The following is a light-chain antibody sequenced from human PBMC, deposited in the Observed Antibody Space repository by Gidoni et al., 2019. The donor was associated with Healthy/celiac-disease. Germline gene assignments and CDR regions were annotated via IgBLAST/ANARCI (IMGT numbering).Light chain of an antibody. CDR2: DAS. J-gene: IGKJ3*01. Sequence: HLTPSPSSLSASVGDRVTITCQTSQDISNYLNWYQQKPGKAPKLLIYDASNLETGVPSRFSGSGSGTDFTFTISSLQPEDIATYYCQQYDNLPATFGPGTKVDIK. V-gene: IGKV1-33*01. CDR3: QQYDNLPAT. CDR1: QDISNY.